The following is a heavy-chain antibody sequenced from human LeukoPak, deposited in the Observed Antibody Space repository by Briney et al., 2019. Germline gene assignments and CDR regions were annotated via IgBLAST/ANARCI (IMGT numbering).Heavy chain of an antibody. V-gene: IGHV1-8*01. CDR1: GYTFTSYD. CDR2: MNPNSGNT. Sequence: ASVKVSCKASGYTFTSYDINWVRQATGQGLEWMGWMNPNSGNTGYAQKFQGRATMTRNTSISTAYMELSSLRSEDTAVYYCARAQASMYSSSGFSSLVRAISYFYYYMDVWGKGTTVTVSS. J-gene: IGHJ6*03. D-gene: IGHD6-6*01. CDR3: ARAQASMYSSSGFSSLVRAISYFYYYMDV.